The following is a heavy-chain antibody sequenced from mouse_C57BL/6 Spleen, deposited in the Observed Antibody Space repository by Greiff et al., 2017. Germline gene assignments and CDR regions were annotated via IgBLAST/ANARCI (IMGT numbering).Heavy chain of an antibody. CDR2: ISGGGGNT. J-gene: IGHJ2*01. Sequence: EVQVVESGGGLVKPGGSLKLSCAASGFTFSSYTMSWVRQTPEERLEWVATISGGGGNTYYPDSVKGRFTISRDNANNTLYLQMSSLRSEDTALYYGARGASSYYSIYFGYWGQGTTLTVSS. V-gene: IGHV5-9*01. D-gene: IGHD2-5*01. CDR3: ARGASSYYSIYFGY. CDR1: GFTFSSYT.